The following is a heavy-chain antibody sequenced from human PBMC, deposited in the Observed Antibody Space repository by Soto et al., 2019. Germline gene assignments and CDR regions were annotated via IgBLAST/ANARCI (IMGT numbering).Heavy chain of an antibody. CDR2: IYYSGST. D-gene: IGHD6-19*01. CDR1: GGSISSSSYY. V-gene: IGHV4-39*01. Sequence: QLQLQESGPGLVKPSETLSLTCTVSGGSISSSSYYWGWIRQPPGKGLEWIGSIYYSGSTYYNPTLKSQITISVDTSKNQFSLKLSSVTAADTAVYYCARLPAVAGRYFDYWGQGTLVTVSS. CDR3: ARLPAVAGRYFDY. J-gene: IGHJ4*02.